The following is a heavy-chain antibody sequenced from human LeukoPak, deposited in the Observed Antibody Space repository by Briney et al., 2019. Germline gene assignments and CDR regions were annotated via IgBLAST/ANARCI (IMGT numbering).Heavy chain of an antibody. Sequence: PGGSLRLSRAASGFTFSSYGMSWVRQAPGKGLEWVSAISGSGGSTYYADSVKGRFTISRDNSKNTLYLQMNSLRAEDTAVYYCARSDRPFGGALYYFDYWGQGTLVTVSS. V-gene: IGHV3-23*01. J-gene: IGHJ4*02. CDR3: ARSDRPFGGALYYFDY. D-gene: IGHD3-16*01. CDR1: GFTFSSYG. CDR2: ISGSGGST.